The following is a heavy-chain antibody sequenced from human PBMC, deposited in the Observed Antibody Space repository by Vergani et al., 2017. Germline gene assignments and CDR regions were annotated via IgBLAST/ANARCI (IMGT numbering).Heavy chain of an antibody. CDR1: GFTFSSYA. Sequence: EVQLVESGEGLVQPGGSLRLSCAASGFTFSSYAMHWVRQAPGKGLEYVSAISSNGGSTYYADSVKGRFTISRDNSKNTLYLQMGSLRAEDMAVYYCARLKYYGSGKAGAFLFDYWGQGTLVTVSS. J-gene: IGHJ4*02. CDR3: ARLKYYGSGKAGAFLFDY. CDR2: ISSNGGST. V-gene: IGHV3-64*02. D-gene: IGHD3-10*01.